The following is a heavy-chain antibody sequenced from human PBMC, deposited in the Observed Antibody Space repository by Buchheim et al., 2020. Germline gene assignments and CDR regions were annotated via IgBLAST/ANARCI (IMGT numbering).Heavy chain of an antibody. Sequence: QVQLQESGPGLVKPSGTLSLTCAVSGGSISSSNWWSWVRQPPGKVLEWIGEIYHSGSTNYDPSLKSRVTVSVDKSKNQFSLKLSSVTGADTAVYYCARGDRYGDYVPSMDDFDIWGQGT. CDR2: IYHSGST. CDR1: GGSISSSNW. J-gene: IGHJ3*02. D-gene: IGHD4-17*01. CDR3: ARGDRYGDYVPSMDDFDI. V-gene: IGHV4-4*02.